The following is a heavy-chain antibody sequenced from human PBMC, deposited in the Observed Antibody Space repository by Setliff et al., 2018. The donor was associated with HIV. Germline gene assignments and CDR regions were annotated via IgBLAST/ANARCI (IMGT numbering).Heavy chain of an antibody. J-gene: IGHJ4*02. CDR3: VRDPRFSGYAQAFDF. CDR2: INPKSGDT. D-gene: IGHD5-12*01. V-gene: IGHV1-2*02. CDR1: GYTFTYLF. Sequence: ASVKVSCKASGYTFTYLFTHWVRLAPGRGLEWMGVINPKSGDTNYAQKSQGRVTMTRDTSISTAYMELDRLGSDDTAVYYCVRDPRFSGYAQAFDFWGQGSLVTVSS.